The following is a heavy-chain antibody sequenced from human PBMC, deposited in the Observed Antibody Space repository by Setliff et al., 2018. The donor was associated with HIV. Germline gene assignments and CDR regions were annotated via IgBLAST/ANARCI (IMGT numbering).Heavy chain of an antibody. CDR2: IKSKTDGGTT. CDR1: GASISSNSYY. CDR3: TTGTRLVD. V-gene: IGHV3-15*01. J-gene: IGHJ4*02. D-gene: IGHD2-21*01. Sequence: PGGSLSLTCSVSGASISSNSYYWGWIRQPPGKGLEWVGRIKSKTDGGTTDYAAPVKGRFTISRDDSKNTLYLQMNSLKTEDTAVYYCTTGTRLVDWGQGALVTVSS.